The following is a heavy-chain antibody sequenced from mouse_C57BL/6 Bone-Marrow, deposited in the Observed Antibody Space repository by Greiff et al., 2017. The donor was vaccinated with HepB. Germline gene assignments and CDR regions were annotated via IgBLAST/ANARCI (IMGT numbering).Heavy chain of an antibody. CDR3: TCRITTVSHYAMDY. V-gene: IGHV14-1*01. CDR2: IDPEDGDT. J-gene: IGHJ4*01. D-gene: IGHD1-1*01. CDR1: GFNIKDYY. Sequence: EVQLQQSGAELVRPGASVKLSCTASGFNIKDYYMHWVKQRPEQGLEWIGRIDPEDGDTEYAPKFQGKATMTADTSSNTAYLQLSSLTSEDTAVYYCTCRITTVSHYAMDYWGQGTSVTVSS.